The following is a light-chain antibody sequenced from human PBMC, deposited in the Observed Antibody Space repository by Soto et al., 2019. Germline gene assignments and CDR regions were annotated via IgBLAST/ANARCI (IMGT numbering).Light chain of an antibody. V-gene: IGKV1-8*01. Sequence: AIRMTQSPSSLSASTGNRVTITCRASQGISSSLAWYQQKPGKAPELLIYAASTLQSGVPSRFSGSGSGTEFTLTITSLQPDDFATYYCLHHNSFHLAFGGGTKVEIK. J-gene: IGKJ4*01. CDR2: AAS. CDR3: LHHNSFHLA. CDR1: QGISSS.